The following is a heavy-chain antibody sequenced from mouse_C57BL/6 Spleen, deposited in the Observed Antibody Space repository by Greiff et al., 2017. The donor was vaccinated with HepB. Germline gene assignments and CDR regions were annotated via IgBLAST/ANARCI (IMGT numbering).Heavy chain of an antibody. Sequence: VKLMESGAELVKPGASVKISCKASGYAFSSYWMNWVKQRPGKGLEWIGQIYPGDGDTNYNGKFKGKATLTADKSSSTAYMQLSSLTSEDSAVYFCARSGTVVAPYYAMDYWGQGTSVTVSS. V-gene: IGHV1-80*01. CDR3: ARSGTVVAPYYAMDY. D-gene: IGHD1-1*01. CDR1: GYAFSSYW. J-gene: IGHJ4*01. CDR2: IYPGDGDT.